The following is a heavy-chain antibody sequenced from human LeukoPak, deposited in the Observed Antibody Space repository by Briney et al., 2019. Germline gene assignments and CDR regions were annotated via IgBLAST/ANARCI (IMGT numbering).Heavy chain of an antibody. J-gene: IGHJ4*02. D-gene: IGHD6-19*01. CDR1: GYTFTNND. V-gene: IGHV1-8*01. CDR2: VSHDSGDT. CDR3: TRGRAAGD. Sequence: ASVKVSCKASGYTFTNNDINWVRQATGQGIEWMGWVSHDSGDTGYAPNFRGRVTMTTDTSINTAYMELTSLTSEDTAIYYCTRGRAAGDWGQGTLVTVSS.